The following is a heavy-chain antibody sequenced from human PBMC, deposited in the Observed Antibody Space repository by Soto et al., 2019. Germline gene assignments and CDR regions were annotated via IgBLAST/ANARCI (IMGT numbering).Heavy chain of an antibody. CDR1: GFTFRRYA. D-gene: IGHD4-17*01. CDR2: MSYDGSNE. V-gene: IGHV3-30*09. CDR3: ARENYGDYYFDY. Sequence: QVLLAESGGGVVHPGRSLRLSCAASGFTFRRYAMHWVRQAPGKGLEWVAVMSYDGSNEYYADSVKGRFAISRDNSRNTLYLQVNSLTVEDTAVYYCARENYGDYYFDYWGQGTLVTVPS. J-gene: IGHJ4*02.